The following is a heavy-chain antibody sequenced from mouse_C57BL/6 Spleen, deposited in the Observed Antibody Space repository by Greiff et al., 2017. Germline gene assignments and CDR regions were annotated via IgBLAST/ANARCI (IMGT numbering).Heavy chain of an antibody. CDR2: IDPSDSET. Sequence: QVQLQQPGAELVRPGSSVKLSCKASGYTFTSYWMHWVKQRPIQGLEWIGNIDPSDSETHSHQKFKATATLTVDKSSSTAYMQLSSLTSEDSAVYYCARGGKLAMEYWGQGTSVTGSS. CDR1: GYTFTSYW. V-gene: IGHV1-52*01. CDR3: ARGGKLAMEY. J-gene: IGHJ4*01.